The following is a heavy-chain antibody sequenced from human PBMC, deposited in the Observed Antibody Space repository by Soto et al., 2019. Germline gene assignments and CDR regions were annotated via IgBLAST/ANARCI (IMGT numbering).Heavy chain of an antibody. CDR1: GGSISSSSYY. CDR3: ARHVPDSYVLEWLLYTGWFDP. J-gene: IGHJ5*02. Sequence: QLLESGPGLVKPSETLSLTCTVSGGSISSSSYYWGWIRQPPGKGLEWIGSIYYSGSTYYNPSLKSRVTISVDTSKNQFSLKLSSVTAADTAVYYCARHVPDSYVLEWLLYTGWFDPWGQGTLVTVSS. V-gene: IGHV4-39*01. D-gene: IGHD3-3*01. CDR2: IYYSGST.